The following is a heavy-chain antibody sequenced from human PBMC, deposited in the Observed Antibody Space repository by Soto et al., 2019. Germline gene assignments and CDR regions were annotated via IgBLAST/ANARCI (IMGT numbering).Heavy chain of an antibody. Sequence: EVQLLESGGGLVQPGGSLRLSCAASGFTFNNYAMSWVRQAPGKGLDFVSSVSGTGGSTYYADSVKGRFTISRDNSKYTLFLQMNSLRAEDTAVYYCARRRGWFAFDMWGQGTTVTVSS. CDR1: GFTFNNYA. V-gene: IGHV3-23*01. D-gene: IGHD2-15*01. CDR2: VSGTGGST. CDR3: ARRRGWFAFDM. J-gene: IGHJ3*02.